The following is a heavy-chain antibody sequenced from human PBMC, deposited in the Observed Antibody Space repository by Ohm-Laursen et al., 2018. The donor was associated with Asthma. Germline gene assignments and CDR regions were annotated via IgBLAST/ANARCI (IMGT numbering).Heavy chain of an antibody. CDR1: GGSISSGGYY. V-gene: IGHV4-31*03. CDR2: IYYSGST. CDR3: ARSGLWFREATIDY. Sequence: TLSLTCTVSGGSISSGGYYWSWIRQHPGKGLEWIGYIYYSGSTYYNPSLKSRVTISVDTSKNQFSLKLSSVTAADTAVYYCARSGLWFREATIDYWGQGTLVTVSP. D-gene: IGHD3-10*01. J-gene: IGHJ4*02.